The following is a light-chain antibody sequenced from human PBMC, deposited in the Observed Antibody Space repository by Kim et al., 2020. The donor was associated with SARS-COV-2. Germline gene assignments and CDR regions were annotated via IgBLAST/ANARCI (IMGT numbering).Light chain of an antibody. Sequence: QSVLTQPPSVSGAPGQRVTISCTGSSSNIGAGFDVHWYQHLPGTAPKLLIFDNTNRPSGVPDRFSGSKSGTSASLATTGLQVEDEAEYYCQSYDNSLRGYVFGTGTKVTVL. CDR1: SSNIGAGFD. CDR2: DNT. CDR3: QSYDNSLRGYV. J-gene: IGLJ1*01. V-gene: IGLV1-40*01.